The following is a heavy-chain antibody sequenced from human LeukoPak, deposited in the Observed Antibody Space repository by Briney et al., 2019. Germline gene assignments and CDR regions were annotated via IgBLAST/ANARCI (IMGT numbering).Heavy chain of an antibody. Sequence: ASVKVSCKASGYTFTSYYLHWVRQAPGQGLEWMGIINPSDGSTSYAQKFLGRVTMSRDTSTSTVYVQLSSLRSEDTAVYYCARPAVPATAISYIGYWGQGTLVTVSS. V-gene: IGHV1-46*01. J-gene: IGHJ4*02. CDR1: GYTFTSYY. D-gene: IGHD2-2*01. CDR3: ARPAVPATAISYIGY. CDR2: INPSDGST.